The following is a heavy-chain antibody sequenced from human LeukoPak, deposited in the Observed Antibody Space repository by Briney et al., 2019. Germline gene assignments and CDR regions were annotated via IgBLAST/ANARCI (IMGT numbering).Heavy chain of an antibody. CDR2: TRNKANSYTT. CDR3: ARSSPDGPTDY. V-gene: IGHV3-72*01. Sequence: GGSLRLSCAASGFTFSDHYMDWVRQAPGKELEWVGRTRNKANSYTTEYAASVKGRFTISRDDSKNSLYLQMNSLKTEDTAVYYCARSSPDGPTDYWGQGTLVTVSS. D-gene: IGHD6-6*01. J-gene: IGHJ4*02. CDR1: GFTFSDHY.